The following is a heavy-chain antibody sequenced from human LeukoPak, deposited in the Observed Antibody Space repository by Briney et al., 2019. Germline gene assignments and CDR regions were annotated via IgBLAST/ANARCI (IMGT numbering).Heavy chain of an antibody. CDR1: GGTFSSYA. Sequence: SEKVSCKASGGTFSSYAISWVRQAPGQGLEWMGGIIPIFGTANYAQKFQGRVTITADESTSTAYMELSSLRSEDTAVYYCASPTGPYYDILTGYSYGMDVWGQGTTVTVSS. D-gene: IGHD3-9*01. J-gene: IGHJ6*02. V-gene: IGHV1-69*13. CDR2: IIPIFGTA. CDR3: ASPTGPYYDILTGYSYGMDV.